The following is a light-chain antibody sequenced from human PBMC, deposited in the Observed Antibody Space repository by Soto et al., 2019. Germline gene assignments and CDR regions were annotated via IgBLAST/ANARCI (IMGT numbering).Light chain of an antibody. V-gene: IGLV1-40*01. CDR1: GSNIGAGYD. CDR2: NNN. J-gene: IGLJ2*01. CDR3: QSYDSSLTTYVV. Sequence: QAVVTQPPSVSGAPGQRVTISCTGSGSNIGAGYDVHWYQQLPGTAPKLLIFNNNNRPSGVPDRFSGSKSGTSASLAITGLQAEDEADYYCQSYDSSLTTYVVFGGGTKLPS.